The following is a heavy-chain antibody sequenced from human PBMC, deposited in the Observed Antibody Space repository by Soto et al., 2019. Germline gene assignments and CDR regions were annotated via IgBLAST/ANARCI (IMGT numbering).Heavy chain of an antibody. J-gene: IGHJ4*02. D-gene: IGHD7-27*01. CDR2: IYHSGST. CDR3: ARELGGVDY. V-gene: IGHV4-30-2*01. Sequence: SETLSLTCAVSGGSISSGGYSWSWIRQPPGKGLEWIGYIYHSGSTYYNPSLKSRVTISVDTSKNQFSLKLSSVTAADTAVYYCARELGGVDYWGQGTLVTVSS. CDR1: GGSISSGGYS.